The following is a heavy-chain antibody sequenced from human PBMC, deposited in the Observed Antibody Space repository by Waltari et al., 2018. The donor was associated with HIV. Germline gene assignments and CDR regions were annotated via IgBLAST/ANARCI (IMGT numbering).Heavy chain of an antibody. CDR1: GYNFIAYS. Sequence: QVQLVQSGAEMKKPGASVKVSCKASGYNFIAYSIHWVRQAPGQGLEWMGRINPNNAGTDYPQKVQVRVTMTRVTSINTVYMELIRLRPDDTAVYYCARVALPAAIHYGMDAWGQGTTVTVSS. V-gene: IGHV1-2*06. D-gene: IGHD2-2*01. CDR3: ARVALPAAIHYGMDA. J-gene: IGHJ6*02. CDR2: INPNNAGT.